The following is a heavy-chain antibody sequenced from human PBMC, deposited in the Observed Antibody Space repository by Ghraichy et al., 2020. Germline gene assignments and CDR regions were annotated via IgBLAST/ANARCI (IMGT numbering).Heavy chain of an antibody. CDR3: ARGQESGHYFSYHYMDV. V-gene: IGHV4-59*01. J-gene: IGHJ6*03. CDR1: GGSITSFY. CDR2: VYYIGTT. Sequence: SETLSLTCTVSGGSITSFYWNWIRQPPGKGLEWIGYVYYIGTTNYNPSLTSRVTISADTSMNQFSLKLTSVTTADTAVYFCARGQESGHYFSYHYMDVWGKGTTVTVSS. D-gene: IGHD5-12*01.